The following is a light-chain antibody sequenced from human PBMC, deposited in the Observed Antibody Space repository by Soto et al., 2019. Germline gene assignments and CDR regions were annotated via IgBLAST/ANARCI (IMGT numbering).Light chain of an antibody. CDR1: LDISNS. CDR2: RAS. V-gene: IGKV1-33*01. J-gene: IGKJ4*01. Sequence: DIQMTQSPSSLSASVGDRVTFTCRATLDISNSLNWYQQKPGKAPKLLIYRASNLETGVPSRFSGTGSWTDFSLTISSLQPEDIATYYCQQYHDVPPVGGGTKVDSK. CDR3: QQYHDVPP.